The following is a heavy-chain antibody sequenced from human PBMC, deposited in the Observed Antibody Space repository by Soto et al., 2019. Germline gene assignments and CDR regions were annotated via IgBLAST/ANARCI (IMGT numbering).Heavy chain of an antibody. D-gene: IGHD1-1*01. CDR3: ARGGASTRTFDY. CDR2: IYPSDSDT. CDR1: GYNFSGYW. Sequence: GALKISWKGSGYNFSGYWIALVRQMPGKGLELMGIIYPSDSDTRYRPSFQGQVTISADKSIRSAYLQWSSLRASDTAMYYCARGGASTRTFDYWGQGTPVTVSS. V-gene: IGHV5-51*01. J-gene: IGHJ4*02.